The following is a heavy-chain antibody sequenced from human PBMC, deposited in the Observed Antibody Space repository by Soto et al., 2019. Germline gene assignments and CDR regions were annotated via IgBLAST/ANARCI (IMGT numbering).Heavy chain of an antibody. CDR2: INSDGSST. Sequence: PGGSLRLSCAASGFTFSSYWMHWVRQAPGKGLVWVSRINSDGSSTSYADSVKGRFTISRDNAKNTLYLQMNSLRAEDTAVYYCVRSSSNWGPDEWGQGTLVTVSS. CDR1: GFTFSSYW. D-gene: IGHD7-27*01. CDR3: VRSSSNWGPDE. V-gene: IGHV3-74*01. J-gene: IGHJ4*02.